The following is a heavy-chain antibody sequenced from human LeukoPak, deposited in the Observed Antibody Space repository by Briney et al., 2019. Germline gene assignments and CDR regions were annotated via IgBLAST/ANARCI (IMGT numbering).Heavy chain of an antibody. D-gene: IGHD2-2*02. CDR2: IYYSGST. J-gene: IGHJ4*02. CDR3: ARVDGCSSNSCYMVCDY. CDR1: GGSISSGGYY. V-gene: IGHV4-31*03. Sequence: PSQTLSLTCTVSGGSISSGGYYWSWIRQHPGKGLEWIGYIYYSGSTYYNPSLKSRVTISVDTSKNQFSLKLSSVTAADSAVYYCARVDGCSSNSCYMVCDYWGQGTLVTVSS.